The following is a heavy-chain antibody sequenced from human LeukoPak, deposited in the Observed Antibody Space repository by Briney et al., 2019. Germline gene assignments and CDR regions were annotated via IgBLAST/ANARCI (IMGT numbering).Heavy chain of an antibody. D-gene: IGHD5-24*01. Sequence: GGSLRLSCAASGFTFSSYWMHWVRQAPGKGLVWVSRINSDGSSASYADSVKGRFTISRGNAKNTLYLQMNSLRAEDTAVYYCARVLIATNWFDPWGQGTLVAVSS. V-gene: IGHV3-74*01. CDR2: INSDGSSA. CDR1: GFTFSSYW. CDR3: ARVLIATNWFDP. J-gene: IGHJ5*02.